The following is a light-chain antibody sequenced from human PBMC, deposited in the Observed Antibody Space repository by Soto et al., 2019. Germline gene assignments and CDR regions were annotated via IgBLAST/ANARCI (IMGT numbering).Light chain of an antibody. CDR2: PNNDGSH. Sequence: QSVLTQSPSASASLRASVKLTCTLSSGHSNYAIAWHQQQPEKGPRYLMKPNNDGSHSKGDGIPDRFSGSSSGAERYLTISSLQSEDESDYYSQTWDTGISVVFGGGTKVTVL. V-gene: IGLV4-69*01. CDR3: QTWDTGISVV. CDR1: SGHSNYA. J-gene: IGLJ2*01.